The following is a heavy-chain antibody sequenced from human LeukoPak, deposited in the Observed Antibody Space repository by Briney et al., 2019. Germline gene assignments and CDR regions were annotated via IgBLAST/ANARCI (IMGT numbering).Heavy chain of an antibody. D-gene: IGHD5-12*01. V-gene: IGHV3-23*01. CDR2: ISNSGGRT. CDR3: AKSYNGYESKPDY. J-gene: IGHJ4*02. CDR1: GFTFSSYA. Sequence: GGSLRLSCAASGFTFSSYAMSWVRQAPGKGLEWVSSISNSGGRTSYTDSVKGRFTISRDNSKITLYLQMNSLRAEDTAVYYCAKSYNGYESKPDYWVQGTLVTVSS.